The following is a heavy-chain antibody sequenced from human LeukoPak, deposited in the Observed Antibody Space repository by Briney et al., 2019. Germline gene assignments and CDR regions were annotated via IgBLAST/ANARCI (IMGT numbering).Heavy chain of an antibody. J-gene: IGHJ6*03. CDR2: IIPIFGTA. Sequence: GGSLRLSCAASAFTFSSYAISWVRQAPGQGLEWMGGIIPIFGTANYAQKFQGRVTITADKSTSTAYMELSSLRSEDTAVYYCARGDFSGSYYPYYYYYMDVWGKGTTVTVSS. V-gene: IGHV1-69*06. CDR3: ARGDFSGSYYPYYYYYMDV. D-gene: IGHD1-26*01. CDR1: AFTFSSYA.